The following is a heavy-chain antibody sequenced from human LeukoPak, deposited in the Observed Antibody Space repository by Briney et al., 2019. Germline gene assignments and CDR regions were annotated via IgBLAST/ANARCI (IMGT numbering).Heavy chain of an antibody. CDR3: ARELGPYYYYGMDV. CDR2: IIPILGIA. CDR1: GGTFSSYA. J-gene: IGHJ6*02. V-gene: IGHV1-69*04. Sequence: ASVNVSCKACGGTFSSYAISWVRQAPGQGLEWMGRIIPILGIANYAQKFQGRVTITADKSTSTAYMELSSLRSEDTAVYYCARELGPYYYYGMDVWGQGTTVTVSS.